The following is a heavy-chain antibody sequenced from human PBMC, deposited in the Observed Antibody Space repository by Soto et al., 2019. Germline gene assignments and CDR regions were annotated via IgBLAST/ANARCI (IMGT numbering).Heavy chain of an antibody. CDR2: ISYDGSNK. CDR3: AKVLWRWLQFPFDY. CDR1: GFTFSSYG. D-gene: IGHD5-12*01. V-gene: IGHV3-30*18. Sequence: GGSLRLSCAASGFTFSSYGMHWVRQAPGKGLEWVAVISYDGSNKYYADSVKGRFTISRDNSKNTLYLQMNSLRAEDTAVYYCAKVLWRWLQFPFDYWGQGTLVTVSS. J-gene: IGHJ4*02.